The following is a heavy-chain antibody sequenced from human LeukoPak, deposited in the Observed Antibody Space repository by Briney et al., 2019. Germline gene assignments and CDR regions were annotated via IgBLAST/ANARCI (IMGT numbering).Heavy chain of an antibody. V-gene: IGHV3-7*01. CDR2: IKEDGTEE. D-gene: IGHD3-10*01. J-gene: IGHJ4*02. Sequence: GGSLRLSCAAPGFTFSNSWMNWVRQAPGKGLEWVANIKEDGTEEDYLDSVKGRFTISRDNAQNSLYLQMNSLRAEDTAMYYCARDSGDRTVDYWGQGTLVTVSS. CDR1: GFTFSNSW. CDR3: ARDSGDRTVDY.